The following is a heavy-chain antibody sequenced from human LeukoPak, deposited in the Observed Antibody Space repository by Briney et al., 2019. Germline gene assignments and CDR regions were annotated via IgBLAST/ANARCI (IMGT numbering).Heavy chain of an antibody. Sequence: SETLSLTCTVSGGSISSYYWNWIRHPPGKGLEWIGYIYYRGSTNYNPSLKSRVTISVDTSKNQFSLKLSSVTAADTAVYYCARGGWYPESFQHWGQGALVTVSS. CDR2: IYYRGST. CDR3: ARGGWYPESFQH. D-gene: IGHD6-19*01. CDR1: GGSISSYY. J-gene: IGHJ1*01. V-gene: IGHV4-59*01.